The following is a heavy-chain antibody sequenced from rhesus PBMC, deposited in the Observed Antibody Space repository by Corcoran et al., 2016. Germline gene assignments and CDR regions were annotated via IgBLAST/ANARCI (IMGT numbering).Heavy chain of an antibody. CDR1: GFTFSSYG. Sequence: EVQLVESGGGLVQPGGSLRLSCAASGFTFSSYGMSWVLQAPGKGLEWVSYISNVCGSTYYADSVKGRFTISRNNSKNTLSLQMNSLRAEDTAVYYCAKGTGIQLQLDYWGQGVLVTVSS. CDR3: AKGTGIQLQLDY. D-gene: IGHD5-12*01. J-gene: IGHJ4*01. V-gene: IGHV3S5*01. CDR2: ISNVCGST.